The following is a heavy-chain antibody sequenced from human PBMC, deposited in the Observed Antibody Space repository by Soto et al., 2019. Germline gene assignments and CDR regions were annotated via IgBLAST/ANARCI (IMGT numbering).Heavy chain of an antibody. CDR2: INDSGST. CDR1: GGSLSGYY. CDR3: ARRVTMQYYFDY. V-gene: IGHV4-34*01. Sequence: QVQLQHWGAGLLKPSETLSRTCAVYGGSLSGYYWSWIRQPPGKGLEWIGEINDSGSTNYSPSFKSRVTISADTSKNQFSLKLTSVTAVDTAVYYCARRVTMQYYFDYWGQGTLVPVFS. J-gene: IGHJ4*02. D-gene: IGHD2-2*01.